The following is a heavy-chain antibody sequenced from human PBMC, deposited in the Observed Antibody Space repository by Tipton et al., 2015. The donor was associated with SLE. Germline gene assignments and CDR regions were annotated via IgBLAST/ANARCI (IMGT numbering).Heavy chain of an antibody. CDR1: GGSISNYY. J-gene: IGHJ4*02. CDR2: IYYGGST. D-gene: IGHD3-22*01. CDR3: AKGGDSIDYYYGGDFDR. Sequence: TLSLTCTVSGGSISNYYWNWIRQPPGKGLEWIGYIYYGGSTHYNPSLKSRVTISIETSKNQFSLKLYSVTAADTAVYFCAKGGDSIDYYYGGDFDRWGQGTLVTVSS. V-gene: IGHV4-59*06.